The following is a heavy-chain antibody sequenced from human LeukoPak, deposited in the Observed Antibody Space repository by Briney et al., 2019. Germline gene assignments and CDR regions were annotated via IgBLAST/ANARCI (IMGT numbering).Heavy chain of an antibody. Sequence: GGSLRLFCAASGFTFSSYSMNWVRQAPGKGLEWVSYISSSSSTIYYADSVKGRFTISRDNAKNSLYLQMNSLRAEDTAVYYCARVKWLQWGTRDFDYWGQGTLVTVSS. V-gene: IGHV3-48*04. CDR2: ISSSSSTI. D-gene: IGHD5-24*01. CDR1: GFTFSSYS. J-gene: IGHJ4*02. CDR3: ARVKWLQWGTRDFDY.